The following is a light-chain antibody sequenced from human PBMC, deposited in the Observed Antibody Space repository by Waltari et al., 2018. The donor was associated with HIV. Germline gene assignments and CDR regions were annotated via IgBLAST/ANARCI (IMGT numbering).Light chain of an antibody. CDR3: QHYDNLPPWT. J-gene: IGKJ1*01. CDR2: DAS. CDR1: QDISNY. Sequence: DIQMTQSPSSLSASVGNRVTIPCQASQDISNYLNWYQQKSGKAPKLLIYDASNLQTGVPSRFSGRRSGTDFTFTISSLQPEDIATYYCQHYDNLPPWTFGQGTKVEIK. V-gene: IGKV1-33*01.